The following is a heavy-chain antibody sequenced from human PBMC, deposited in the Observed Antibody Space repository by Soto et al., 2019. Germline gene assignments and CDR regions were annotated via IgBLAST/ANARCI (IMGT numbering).Heavy chain of an antibody. D-gene: IGHD6-13*01. J-gene: IGHJ4*02. CDR3: ARHIGTIIAAAPSARYFAY. Sequence: GESLKISCKGSGYSFTSSWIGWVRQMPVKGLEWMGIIYPGDSDTRYSPSFQGQVTISVDKSISTAYLQWRSLKASDTAMYYCARHIGTIIAAAPSARYFAYWGQGTQVTVSS. V-gene: IGHV5-51*01. CDR1: GYSFTSSW. CDR2: IYPGDSDT.